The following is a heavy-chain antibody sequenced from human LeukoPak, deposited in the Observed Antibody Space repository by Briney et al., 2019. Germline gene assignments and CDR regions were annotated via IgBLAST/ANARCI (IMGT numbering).Heavy chain of an antibody. CDR2: IYYSGST. V-gene: IGHV4-30-4*08. CDR1: GGSISSGDYY. Sequence: PSETLSLTCTVSGGSISSGDYYWSWIRQPPGKGLEWIGYIYYSGSTYYNPSLKSRVTISVDTSKNQFSLKLSSVTAADTAVYYCARAPRYYDILTGYSVDAFDIWGQGTMVTVSS. CDR3: ARAPRYYDILTGYSVDAFDI. D-gene: IGHD3-9*01. J-gene: IGHJ3*02.